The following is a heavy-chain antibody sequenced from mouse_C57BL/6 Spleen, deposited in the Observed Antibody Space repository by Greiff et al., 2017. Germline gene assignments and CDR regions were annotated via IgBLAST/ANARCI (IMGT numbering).Heavy chain of an antibody. Sequence: QVQLQQPGAELVKPGASVKLSCKASGYTFTSYWMHWVKQRPGQGLEWIGMIHPNSGSTNYNEKFKSKATLTVDKSSSTAYMQLSSLTSEDSAVYYCAPLYYGNYGGFAYWGQGTLVTVSA. CDR1: GYTFTSYW. CDR3: APLYYGNYGGFAY. V-gene: IGHV1-64*01. J-gene: IGHJ3*01. D-gene: IGHD2-1*01. CDR2: IHPNSGST.